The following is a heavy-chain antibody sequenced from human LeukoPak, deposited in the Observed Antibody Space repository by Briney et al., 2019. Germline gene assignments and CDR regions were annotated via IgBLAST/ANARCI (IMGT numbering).Heavy chain of an antibody. D-gene: IGHD4/OR15-4a*01. J-gene: IGHJ4*02. V-gene: IGHV3-9*01. CDR1: GFTFDDYA. CDR3: AKDNMVGYYFDY. Sequence: GRSLRLSRAASGFTFDDYAMHWVRQAPGKGLEWVSGISWNSGSIGYADSVKGRFTISRDNAKNSLYLQMNSLRAEDTALYYCAKDNMVGYYFDYWGQGTLVTVSS. CDR2: ISWNSGSI.